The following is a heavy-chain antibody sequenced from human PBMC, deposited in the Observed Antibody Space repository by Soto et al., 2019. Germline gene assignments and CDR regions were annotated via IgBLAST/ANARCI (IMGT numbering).Heavy chain of an antibody. CDR1: GLSLSTSGVG. CDR3: AYRFPASGCYSY. D-gene: IGHD6-19*01. CDR2: IFWDDSK. Sequence: QITLKESGPTLVKPTQTLTLTCTFSGLSLSTSGVGVGWIRQTPGKALECLALIFWDDSKRYSPSLKSRLTITKDTTKNQVVLTMTSMAPVDTASYYCAYRFPASGCYSYWGQGTLVTVCS. J-gene: IGHJ4*02. V-gene: IGHV2-5*02.